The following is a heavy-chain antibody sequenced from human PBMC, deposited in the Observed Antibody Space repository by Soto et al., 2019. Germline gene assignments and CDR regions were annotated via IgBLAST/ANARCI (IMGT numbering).Heavy chain of an antibody. V-gene: IGHV3-9*01. J-gene: IGHJ4*02. Sequence: PGGSLRLSCAASGFRFDEHAMHWVRQAPGKGLEWVSGITRDSGNKGYADSVKGRFIVSRDNAKNSLYLQMNSLRPDDTALYYCAKDKVGGTYFSGLDYWGQGALVTVSS. CDR2: ITRDSGNK. CDR1: GFRFDEHA. CDR3: AKDKVGGTYFSGLDY. D-gene: IGHD1-26*01.